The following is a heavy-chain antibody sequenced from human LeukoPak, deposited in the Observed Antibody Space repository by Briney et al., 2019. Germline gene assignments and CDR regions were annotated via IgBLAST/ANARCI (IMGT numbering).Heavy chain of an antibody. D-gene: IGHD6-13*01. Sequence: ASVKVSCKASGYTFTSYYMHWVRQAPGQGLEWMGIINPSGGSTSYAQKFQGRVTMTRDTSTGTVYMELSSLRSEDTAVYYCARDWVIAAFDYWGQGTLVTVSS. J-gene: IGHJ4*02. V-gene: IGHV1-46*01. CDR2: INPSGGST. CDR1: GYTFTSYY. CDR3: ARDWVIAAFDY.